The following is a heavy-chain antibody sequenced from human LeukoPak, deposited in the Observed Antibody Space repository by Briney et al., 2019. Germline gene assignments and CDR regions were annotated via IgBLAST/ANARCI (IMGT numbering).Heavy chain of an antibody. Sequence: SETLSLTCTVSGGSISRYYRSWIRQPPGKGLEWIGYIYYSGSTNYNPSLKSRVTISVDTSKNQFSLKLSSVTAADTAVYYCAREALHRYPPWYYYYYYMDVWGKGTTVTVSS. J-gene: IGHJ6*03. CDR1: GGSISRYY. D-gene: IGHD1-14*01. CDR2: IYYSGST. CDR3: AREALHRYPPWYYYYYYMDV. V-gene: IGHV4-59*01.